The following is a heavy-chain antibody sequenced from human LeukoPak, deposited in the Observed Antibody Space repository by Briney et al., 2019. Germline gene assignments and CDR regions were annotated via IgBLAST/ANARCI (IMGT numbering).Heavy chain of an antibody. CDR2: ISGSGGST. D-gene: IGHD1-26*01. J-gene: IGHJ4*02. CDR3: AVAATSFDY. V-gene: IGHV3-23*01. CDR1: GFTLSSYA. Sequence: GGSLRLSCAASGFTLSSYAMSWVRQAPGKGLEWVSAISGSGGSTYYADSVKGRFTISRDNSKNTLYLQMTSLRVEDTAVYYCAVAATSFDYWGQGTLVTASS.